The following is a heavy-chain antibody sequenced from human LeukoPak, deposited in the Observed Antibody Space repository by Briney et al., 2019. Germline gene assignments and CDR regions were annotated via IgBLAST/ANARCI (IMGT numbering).Heavy chain of an antibody. V-gene: IGHV3-7*03. Sequence: GGSLRLSCAASGFALSSHWMTWVRQVPGRGPEWVANVNRDGSETYYLASVKGRFTISKDNAKNSLYLQMNSLRAEDTALYHCARNNGMDVWGQGTTVIVSS. CDR3: ARNNGMDV. CDR2: VNRDGSET. J-gene: IGHJ6*02. CDR1: GFALSSHW.